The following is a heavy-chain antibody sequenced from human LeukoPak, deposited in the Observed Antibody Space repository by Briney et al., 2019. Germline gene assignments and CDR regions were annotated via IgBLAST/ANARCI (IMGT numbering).Heavy chain of an antibody. V-gene: IGHV1-46*01. Sequence: EASVKVSCKASGYTFTSYYMHWVRQAPGQGLEWMRIINPSGGSTSYAQKFQGRVTMTRGMSTSTVYMELSSLRSEDTAVYYCARGSYDFSSGYPYYFDYWGQGTLATVSS. J-gene: IGHJ4*02. CDR1: GYTFTSYY. CDR3: ARGSYDFSSGYPYYFDY. D-gene: IGHD3-3*01. CDR2: INPSGGST.